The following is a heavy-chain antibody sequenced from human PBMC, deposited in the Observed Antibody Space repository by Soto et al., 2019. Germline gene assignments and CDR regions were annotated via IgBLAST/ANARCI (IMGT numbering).Heavy chain of an antibody. V-gene: IGHV1-69*12. CDR1: GGTFSSYA. D-gene: IGHD3-16*01. J-gene: IGHJ3*02. CDR3: AGGLGLYGDVWWLTTPEGQNDAFDI. CDR2: IIPIFGTA. Sequence: QVQLVQSGAEVKKPGSSVKVSCKASGGTFSSYAISWVRQAPGQGLEWMGGIIPIFGTANYAQKFQGRVTITAGGSTSTTFMVLGRLGAGEKAVYYFAGGLGLYGDVWWLTTPEGQNDAFDIWGQGTMVTVSA.